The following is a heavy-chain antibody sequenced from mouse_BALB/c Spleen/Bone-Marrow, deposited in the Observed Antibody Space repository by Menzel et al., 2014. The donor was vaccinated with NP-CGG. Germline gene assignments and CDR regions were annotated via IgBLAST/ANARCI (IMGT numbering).Heavy chain of an antibody. D-gene: IGHD1-1*02. V-gene: IGHV2-9*02. CDR2: IWAGGST. CDR1: GFSLTSYG. Sequence: VQLQQSGPGLVAPSQSLSIPCTVSGFSLTSYGLHWVRQPPGKGLEWLGVIWAGGSTNYNSALMSRLSISKDNSKSQVFLKMNSLQTDDTAMYYCARDGVYGSHYYAMDYWGQGTSVTVSS. J-gene: IGHJ4*01. CDR3: ARDGVYGSHYYAMDY.